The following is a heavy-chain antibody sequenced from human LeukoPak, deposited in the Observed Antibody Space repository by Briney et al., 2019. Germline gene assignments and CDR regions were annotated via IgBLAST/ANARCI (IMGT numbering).Heavy chain of an antibody. CDR3: AREAYCGGDCYSYDAFDI. V-gene: IGHV3-20*04. CDR1: GFTFDDYG. J-gene: IGHJ3*02. CDR2: INWNGGST. D-gene: IGHD2-21*01. Sequence: PGGSLRLSCAASGFTFDDYGMSWVRQAPGKGLGWVSGINWNGGSTGYADSVKGRFTISRDNAKNSLYLQMNSLRAEDTALYYCAREAYCGGDCYSYDAFDIWGQGTMVTVSS.